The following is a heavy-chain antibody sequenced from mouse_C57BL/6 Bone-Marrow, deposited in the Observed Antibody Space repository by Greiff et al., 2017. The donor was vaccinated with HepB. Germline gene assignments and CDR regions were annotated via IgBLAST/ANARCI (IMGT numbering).Heavy chain of an antibody. CDR1: GYTFTEYT. CDR2: FYPGSGSI. CDR3: AIHAPYYYGSSYYAMDY. J-gene: IGHJ4*01. D-gene: IGHD1-1*01. V-gene: IGHV1-62-2*01. Sequence: QVQLQQSGAELVKPGASVKLSCKASGYTFTEYTIHWVKQRSGQGLEWIGWFYPGSGSIKYNEKFKDKATLTADKSSSTVYMELSRLTSEDSAVYFCAIHAPYYYGSSYYAMDYWGQGTSVTVSS.